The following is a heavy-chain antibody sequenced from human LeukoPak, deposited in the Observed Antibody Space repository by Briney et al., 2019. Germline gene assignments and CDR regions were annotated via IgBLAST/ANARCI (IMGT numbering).Heavy chain of an antibody. V-gene: IGHV3-23*01. D-gene: IGHD6-19*01. CDR3: AKGDSSGCLPWDVSAWRCGGPSSY. CDR2: ISGSGGST. J-gene: IGHJ4*02. Sequence: GGSLRLSCAASGFTFSSYAMSWVRQAPGKGLEWVSAISGSGGSTYYADSVKGRFTISRDNSKNTLYLQMNSLRAEDTAVYYCAKGDSSGCLPWDVSAWRCGGPSSYWGQGTLVTVSS. CDR1: GFTFSSYA.